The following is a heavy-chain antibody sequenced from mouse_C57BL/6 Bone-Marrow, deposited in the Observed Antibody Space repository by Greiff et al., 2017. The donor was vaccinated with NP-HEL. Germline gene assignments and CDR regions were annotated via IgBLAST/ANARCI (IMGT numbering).Heavy chain of an antibody. D-gene: IGHD1-1*01. V-gene: IGHV5-15*01. CDR2: ISNLAYSI. J-gene: IGHJ2*01. Sequence: DVHLVESGGGLVQPGGSLKLSCAASGFTFSDYGMAWVRQAPRKGPEWVAFISNLAYSIYYADTVTGRFTISRENAKNTLYLELSSLRSEDTAMYNCARYYYGLFDYWGQGTTPTVTS. CDR1: GFTFSDYG. CDR3: ARYYYGLFDY.